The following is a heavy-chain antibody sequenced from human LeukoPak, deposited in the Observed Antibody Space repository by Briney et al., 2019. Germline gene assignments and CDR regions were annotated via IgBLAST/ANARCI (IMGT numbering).Heavy chain of an antibody. CDR3: AKAGYSTSWYYLDF. Sequence: PGGSLRLSCAASDFTFSDYGMHWVRQAPGKGLEWVAFIRFDGGNEIYGASVKGRFTISRDDSKDTLYLQMNSLSAEDTAVYFCAKAGYSTSWYYLDFWGQGTLVTVSS. V-gene: IGHV3-30*02. J-gene: IGHJ4*02. CDR1: DFTFSDYG. D-gene: IGHD6-13*01. CDR2: IRFDGGNE.